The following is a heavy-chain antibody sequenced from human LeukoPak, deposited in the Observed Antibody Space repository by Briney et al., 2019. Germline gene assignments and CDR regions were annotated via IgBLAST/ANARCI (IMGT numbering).Heavy chain of an antibody. D-gene: IGHD2-2*01. J-gene: IGHJ6*03. CDR2: ISYDGSNK. V-gene: IGHV3-30*04. CDR1: GFTFSSYA. Sequence: PGGSLRLSCVASGFTFSSYAMHWVRQAPGKGLEWVAVISYDGSNKYYADSVKGRFTISRDNSKNTLYLQMSSLRAEDTAVYYCARDPYQLLSVYYYYYMDVWGKGTTVTVSS. CDR3: ARDPYQLLSVYYYYYMDV.